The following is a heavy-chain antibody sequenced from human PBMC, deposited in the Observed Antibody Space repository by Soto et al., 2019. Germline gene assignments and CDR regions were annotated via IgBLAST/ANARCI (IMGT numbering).Heavy chain of an antibody. Sequence: QLQLQESGSGLVKPSQTLSLTCAVSGGSISSGGYSWSWIRQPPGKGLEWIGYIYHSGSTYYNPSHKSRVSISVDRSKNQLSLKLSSVTAADTAVYWYARVNYDDVGRSYRPYGMDVCGQGTTVTVSS. D-gene: IGHD3-16*02. V-gene: IGHV4-30-2*01. CDR2: IYHSGST. CDR1: GGSISSGGYS. J-gene: IGHJ6*02. CDR3: ARVNYDDVGRSYRPYGMDV.